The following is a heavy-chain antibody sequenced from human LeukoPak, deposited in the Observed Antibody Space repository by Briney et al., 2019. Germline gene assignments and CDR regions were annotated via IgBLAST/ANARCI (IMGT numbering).Heavy chain of an antibody. J-gene: IGHJ4*02. V-gene: IGHV1-46*01. CDR1: GYTFTSYY. CDR2: GNPNGDTT. Sequence: ASVKVSCKASGYTFTSYYIHWVRQAPGQGLEWMGLGNPNGDTTSYAQKFQGRVTMTRDTSTSTVYMELSSLRSEDTAVYYCARGGIEYSSSSDYWGQGTLVTISS. CDR3: ARGGIEYSSSSDY. D-gene: IGHD6-6*01.